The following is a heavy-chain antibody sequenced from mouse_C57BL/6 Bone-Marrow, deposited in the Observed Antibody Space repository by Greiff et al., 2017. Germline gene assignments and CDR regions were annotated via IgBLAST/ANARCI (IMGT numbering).Heavy chain of an antibody. J-gene: IGHJ4*01. CDR2: ISSGSSTI. Sequence: EVKLQESGGGLVKPGGSLKLSCAASGFTFSDYGMHWVRQAPEKGLEWVAYISSGSSTIYYADTVKGRFTISRDNAKNTLFLQMTSLRSEDTAMYYCAKISTMVRYAMDYWCQGTSVTVSS. D-gene: IGHD2-1*01. V-gene: IGHV5-17*01. CDR3: AKISTMVRYAMDY. CDR1: GFTFSDYG.